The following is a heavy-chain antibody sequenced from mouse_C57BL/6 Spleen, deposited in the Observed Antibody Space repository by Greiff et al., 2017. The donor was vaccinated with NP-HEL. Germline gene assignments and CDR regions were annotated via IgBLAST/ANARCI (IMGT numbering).Heavy chain of an antibody. CDR2: IYPGDGDT. Sequence: QVQLQQSGPELVKPGASVKISCKASGYAFSSSWMNWVKQRPGKGLEWIGRIYPGDGDTNYNGKFKGKATLTADKSSSTAYMQLSSLTSEDSAVYFCARWLLSWYFDVWGTGTTVTVSS. J-gene: IGHJ1*03. CDR3: ARWLLSWYFDV. D-gene: IGHD2-3*01. V-gene: IGHV1-82*01. CDR1: GYAFSSSW.